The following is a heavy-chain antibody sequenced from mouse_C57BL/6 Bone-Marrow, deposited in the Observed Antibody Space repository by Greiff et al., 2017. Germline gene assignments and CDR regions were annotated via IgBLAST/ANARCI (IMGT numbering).Heavy chain of an antibody. CDR2: IDPEDGDT. CDR1: GFNIKDYY. J-gene: IGHJ2*01. V-gene: IGHV14-1*01. Sequence: EVQLQQSGAELVRPGASVKLSCTASGFNIKDYYMHWVKQRPEQGLEWIGRIDPEDGDTEYAPKFQGKATMTADTSSNTAYLQLSSLTSEDTAVYYCTIGCPCGYDLDYWGQGTTLTVSS. CDR3: TIGCPCGYDLDY. D-gene: IGHD2-2*01.